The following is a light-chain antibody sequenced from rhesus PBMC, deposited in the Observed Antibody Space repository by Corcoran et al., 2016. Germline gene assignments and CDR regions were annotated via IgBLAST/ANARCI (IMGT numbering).Light chain of an antibody. V-gene: IGKV1-32*02. CDR2: YAN. J-gene: IGKJ4*01. Sequence: DIQMSQSPSSLSASVGDRVTITCRASQGISSYLNWYQQKPGTAPKLLIYYANSLASGVPSRFSGSGSGTDFTLTISSLQPEDFATYYCQQGNSNPLTFGGGTKVEIK. CDR3: QQGNSNPLT. CDR1: QGISSY.